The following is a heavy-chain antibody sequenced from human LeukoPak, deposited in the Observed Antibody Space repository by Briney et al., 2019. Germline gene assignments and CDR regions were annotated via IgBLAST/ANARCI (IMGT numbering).Heavy chain of an antibody. Sequence: GGSLRLSCAASGFTFSSYWMRWVRQAPGKGLEWVANIKQDGSEKYYVDSVKGRFTISRDNAKNSLYLQMNSLRAEDTAVYYCARDIVVVPAVTSIYYYGMHVWGQGTTVTVSS. V-gene: IGHV3-7*01. CDR2: IKQDGSEK. D-gene: IGHD2-2*01. J-gene: IGHJ6*02. CDR1: GFTFSSYW. CDR3: ARDIVVVPAVTSIYYYGMHV.